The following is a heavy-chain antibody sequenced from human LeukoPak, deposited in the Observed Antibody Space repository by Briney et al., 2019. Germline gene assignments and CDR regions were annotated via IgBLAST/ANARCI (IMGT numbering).Heavy chain of an antibody. Sequence: GGSLRLSCAASGFTFSSYSMNWVRQAPGKGLEWVSSISSSSSYIYYADSVKGRFTISRDNAKNSLYLQMNSLRAEDTAVYFCARDPIGGLYYYYMDVWGKGITVTVSS. CDR1: GFTFSSYS. V-gene: IGHV3-21*01. CDR3: ARDPIGGLYYYYMDV. CDR2: ISSSSSYI. D-gene: IGHD4-23*01. J-gene: IGHJ6*03.